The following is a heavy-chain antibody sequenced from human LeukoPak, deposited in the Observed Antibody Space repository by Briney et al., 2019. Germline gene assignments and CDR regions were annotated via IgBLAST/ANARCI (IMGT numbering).Heavy chain of an antibody. D-gene: IGHD4-17*01. CDR2: INHSGST. V-gene: IGHV4-34*01. Sequence: PSETLSLTCAVYGGSFSGYYWSWIRQPPGKGLEWIGEINHSGSTNYNPSLKSRVTISVDTSKNQFSLKLSSVTAADTAVYYCARTTGKGRYFDYWGQGTLVTVSS. J-gene: IGHJ4*02. CDR3: ARTTGKGRYFDY. CDR1: GGSFSGYY.